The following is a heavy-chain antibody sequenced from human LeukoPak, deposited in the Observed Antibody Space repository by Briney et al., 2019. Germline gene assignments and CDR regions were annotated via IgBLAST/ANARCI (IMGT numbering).Heavy chain of an antibody. Sequence: ASVKVSCKASGGAFYNYAFSWVRQAPGQGLEWMGWISAYNGNTNYAQKLQGRVTMTTDTSTSTAYMELRSLRSDDTAVYYCARDLADYGGLDAFDIWGQGTMVTVSS. V-gene: IGHV1-18*01. CDR3: ARDLADYGGLDAFDI. CDR2: ISAYNGNT. J-gene: IGHJ3*02. D-gene: IGHD4-23*01. CDR1: GGAFYNYA.